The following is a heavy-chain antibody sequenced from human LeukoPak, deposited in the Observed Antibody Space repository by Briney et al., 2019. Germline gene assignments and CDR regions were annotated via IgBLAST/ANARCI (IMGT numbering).Heavy chain of an antibody. J-gene: IGHJ3*01. CDR2: ISADDKA. CDR3: AKDLALAGTGGGFDV. D-gene: IGHD6-19*01. V-gene: IGHV3-23*01. CDR1: GFTFTTYA. Sequence: QTGGSLRLSCAASGFTFTTYAINWVRQAPGKGLEWVSGISADDKAYYADSVKGRFTISRDNSKNTVSLQMSSLRAEDTAPYYCAKDLALAGTGGGFDVWGQGTRVAVSS.